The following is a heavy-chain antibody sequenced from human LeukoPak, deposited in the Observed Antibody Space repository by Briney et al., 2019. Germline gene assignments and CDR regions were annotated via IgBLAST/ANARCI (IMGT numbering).Heavy chain of an antibody. CDR3: ARGLNDVLTTRWHGFDP. Sequence: SETLSLTCAVYGGSFSTYYWSWIRQPPGKGLEWIVEINHSGSTNYNPSLKSRVTISVDTSKNQFSLKLSSVTAADTAVYYCARGLNDVLTTRWHGFDPWGQGTLVTVSS. CDR1: GGSFSTYY. CDR2: INHSGST. D-gene: IGHD3-9*01. V-gene: IGHV4-34*01. J-gene: IGHJ5*02.